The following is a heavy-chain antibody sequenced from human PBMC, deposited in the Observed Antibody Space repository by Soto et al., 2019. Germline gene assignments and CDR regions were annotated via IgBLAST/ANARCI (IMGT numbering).Heavy chain of an antibody. CDR1: GFTFSSYR. Sequence: EVQLVESGGGLVQPGGSLRLSCAASGFTFSSYRMNWVRQAPGKGLEWVSYISSSSSTIYYADSVKGRFTISRDNAKNSLYLQMNSLRAEDTAVYYCAGRNVLLWFGEFENENSFDYWGQGTLVTVSS. CDR2: ISSSSSTI. CDR3: AGRNVLLWFGEFENENSFDY. D-gene: IGHD3-10*01. J-gene: IGHJ4*02. V-gene: IGHV3-48*01.